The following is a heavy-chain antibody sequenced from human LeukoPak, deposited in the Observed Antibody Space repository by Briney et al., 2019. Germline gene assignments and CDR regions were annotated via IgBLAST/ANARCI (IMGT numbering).Heavy chain of an antibody. D-gene: IGHD3-16*01. CDR1: GGSISSGSYY. CDR3: ARDGGSGQPIDY. V-gene: IGHV4-61*02. Sequence: SETLSLTCTVSGGSISSGSYYWSWIRQPAGKGLEWIGRIYTSGSTNYNPSLKSRVTISVDTSKNQFSLKLSSVTAADTAVYYCARDGGSGQPIDYWGQGTLVTVSS. J-gene: IGHJ4*02. CDR2: IYTSGST.